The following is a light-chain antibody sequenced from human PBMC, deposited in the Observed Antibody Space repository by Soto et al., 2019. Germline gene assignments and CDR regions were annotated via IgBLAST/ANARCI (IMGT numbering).Light chain of an antibody. CDR1: QSVSGSY. CDR2: GVS. J-gene: IGKJ2*01. V-gene: IGKV3-20*01. Sequence: ELVLTQSPGTLSLSPGERATLSCRASQSVSGSYLAWYQQKPAQAPRLLIYGVSSRATGIPDRFSGSGSGTDFTLTISRLEPGDFAVYYCQQYGSSPYTFGQGTKLEIK. CDR3: QQYGSSPYT.